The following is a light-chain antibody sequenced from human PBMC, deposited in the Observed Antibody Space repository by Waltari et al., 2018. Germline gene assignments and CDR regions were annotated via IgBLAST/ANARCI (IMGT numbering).Light chain of an antibody. J-gene: IGKJ2*01. V-gene: IGKV3-15*01. Sequence: DIVMTQSPAPLPVSPGERATLSCRASPSVSSNLAWYQQNPGQAPRLIIYGSPTRATGIPARFSGSGSGTEFTLTISSLQSEDFAVYYCQQYNNWPPYTFGQGTKLEIK. CDR3: QQYNNWPPYT. CDR2: GSP. CDR1: PSVSSN.